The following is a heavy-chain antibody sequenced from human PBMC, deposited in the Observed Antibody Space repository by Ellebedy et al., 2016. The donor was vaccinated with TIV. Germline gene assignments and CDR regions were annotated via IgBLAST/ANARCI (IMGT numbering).Heavy chain of an antibody. J-gene: IGHJ3*02. D-gene: IGHD3-10*01. Sequence: SETLSLTCNVSGAPISSYYWNWIRQSPGKGLEWIGEINHSGSTKYNPSLKSRVTISVNTSKNQFSVKLSSVTAADTAVYYCARWSWGVFDIWGQGTMVTVSS. CDR2: INHSGST. CDR1: GAPISSYY. V-gene: IGHV4-34*01. CDR3: ARWSWGVFDI.